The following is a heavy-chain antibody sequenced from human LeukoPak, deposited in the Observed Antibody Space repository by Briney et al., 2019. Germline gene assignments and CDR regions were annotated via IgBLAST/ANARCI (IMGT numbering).Heavy chain of an antibody. CDR2: ISYSGST. D-gene: IGHD2-2*01. CDR1: GGSISTSSYF. V-gene: IGHV4-39*01. J-gene: IGHJ5*02. Sequence: SETLSLTCTVSGGSISTSSYFWDWSRQPPGKGLEWVASISYSGSTYYNPSLKSRVTISVDTSKNQFSLELSSVTAADTAVYYCARQFVITPTSTFGWFDPWGQGTLVTVSS. CDR3: ARQFVITPTSTFGWFDP.